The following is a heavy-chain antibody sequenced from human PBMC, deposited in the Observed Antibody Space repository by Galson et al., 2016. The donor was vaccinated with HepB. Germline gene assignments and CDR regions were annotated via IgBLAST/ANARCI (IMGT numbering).Heavy chain of an antibody. CDR3: ARSQSHISGIAEYYFNF. D-gene: IGHD1-20*01. J-gene: IGHJ4*02. CDR1: GFTFSSHA. V-gene: IGHV3-23*01. CDR2: ISGGGGSS. Sequence: SLRLSCAASGFTFSSHAMTWVRQAPGKGLEWVSSISGGGGSSYYAHSVQGRFTISRDKSKDTLDLQMDSLRPEDTALYVCARSQSHISGIAEYYFNFWGQGTLVTVSS.